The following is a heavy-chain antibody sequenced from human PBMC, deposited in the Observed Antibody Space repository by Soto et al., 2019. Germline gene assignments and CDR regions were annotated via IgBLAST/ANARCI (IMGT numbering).Heavy chain of an antibody. D-gene: IGHD3-3*01. CDR3: ARDRRSFFGVVPIHHYYGMDV. Sequence: GGSLRLSCAASGFTVSSNYMSWVRQAPGKGLEWVSVIYSGGSTYYADSVKGRFTVSRDNSKNTLYLQMNSLRAEDTAVYYCARDRRSFFGVVPIHHYYGMDVWGQGTTVTVSS. CDR1: GFTVSSNY. J-gene: IGHJ6*02. CDR2: IYSGGST. V-gene: IGHV3-53*01.